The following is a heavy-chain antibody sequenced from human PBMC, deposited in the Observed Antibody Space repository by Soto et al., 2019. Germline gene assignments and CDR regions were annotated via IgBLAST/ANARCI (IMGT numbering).Heavy chain of an antibody. CDR3: ARLYGSGVDYYYYMDV. CDR2: IYYSGST. V-gene: IGHV4-59*01. CDR1: GGSISSYY. D-gene: IGHD3-10*01. Sequence: PSETLSLTCTVSGGSISSYYWSWIRQPPGKGLEWIGYIYYSGSTNYNPSLKSRVTISVDTSKNQFSLKLSSVTAADTAVYYCARLYGSGVDYYYYMDVWGKGTTVTVSS. J-gene: IGHJ6*03.